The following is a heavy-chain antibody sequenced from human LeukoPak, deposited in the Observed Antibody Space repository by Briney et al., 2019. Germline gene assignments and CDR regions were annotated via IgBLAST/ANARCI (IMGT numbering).Heavy chain of an antibody. CDR2: IIPILGIA. Sequence: SVKVSCKASGGTFSSYAISWVQQAPGQELEWMGRIIPILGIANYAQKFQGRVTITADKSTSTAYMELSSLRSEDTAVYYCASSSLLYDSSGYLLGDYWGQGTLVTVSS. CDR1: GGTFSSYA. CDR3: ASSSLLYDSSGYLLGDY. V-gene: IGHV1-69*04. J-gene: IGHJ4*02. D-gene: IGHD3-22*01.